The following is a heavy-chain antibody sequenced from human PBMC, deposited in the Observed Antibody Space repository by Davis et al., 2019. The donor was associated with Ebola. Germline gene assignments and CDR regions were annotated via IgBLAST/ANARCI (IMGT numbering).Heavy chain of an antibody. J-gene: IGHJ5*02. V-gene: IGHV1-46*01. CDR1: GYTFSSHY. Sequence: AASVKVSCKASGYTFSSHYMHWVRQAPGQGLEWMGKINPSGGSTGYAQKFQGRVTMTRDTSTSTVYMELSGLSFDDTAVYYCTRGIAHRQLGSWFDPWGQGTPVTVSS. CDR2: INPSGGST. CDR3: TRGIAHRQLGSWFDP. D-gene: IGHD6-6*01.